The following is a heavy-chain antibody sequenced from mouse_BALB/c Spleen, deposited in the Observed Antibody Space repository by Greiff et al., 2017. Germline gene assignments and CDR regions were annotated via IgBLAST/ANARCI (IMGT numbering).Heavy chain of an antibody. V-gene: IGHV1-7*01. CDR1: GYTFTSYW. D-gene: IGHD1-1*01. J-gene: IGHJ2*01. CDR2: INPSTGYT. Sequence: QVQLKQSGAELAKPGASVKMSCKASGYTFTSYWMHWVKQRPGQGLEWIGYINPSTGYTEYNQKFKDKATLTADKSSSTAYMQLSSLTSEDSAVYYCARGGFYYYGSSYFDYWGQGTTLTVSS. CDR3: ARGGFYYYGSSYFDY.